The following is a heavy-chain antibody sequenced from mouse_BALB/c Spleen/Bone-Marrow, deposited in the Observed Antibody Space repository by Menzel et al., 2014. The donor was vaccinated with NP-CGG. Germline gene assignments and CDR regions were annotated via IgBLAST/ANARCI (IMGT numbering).Heavy chain of an antibody. Sequence: EVKLVESGAELVKPGASVKLSCTASGFNIKDTYIHWVKQRPEQGLEWIGRIDPANGNTKYDPKFQGKATITADTSSSPVYLHLSSLTSEDAAVYYCARYRYYSSRGCDYGGQGTSGTGSS. CDR1: GFNIKDTY. D-gene: IGHD1-1*01. J-gene: IGHJ4*01. V-gene: IGHV14-3*02. CDR3: ARYRYYSSRGCDY. CDR2: IDPANGNT.